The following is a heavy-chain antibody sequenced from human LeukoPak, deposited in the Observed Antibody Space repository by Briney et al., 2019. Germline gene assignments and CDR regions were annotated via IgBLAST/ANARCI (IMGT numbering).Heavy chain of an antibody. CDR1: GYSISSGYY. Sequence: SETLSLTCAVSGYSISSGYYWGWIRQPPGKGLEWIGSIYHSGSTYYNPSLKSRVTISVDTSKNQFSLKLSSVTAADTAVYYCARHTWGSGWTDYWGQGTLVTVSS. D-gene: IGHD6-19*01. CDR3: ARHTWGSGWTDY. CDR2: IYHSGST. J-gene: IGHJ4*02. V-gene: IGHV4-38-2*01.